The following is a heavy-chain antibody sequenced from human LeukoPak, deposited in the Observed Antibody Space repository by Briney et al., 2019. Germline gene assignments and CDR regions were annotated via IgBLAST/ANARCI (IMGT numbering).Heavy chain of an antibody. V-gene: IGHV4-39*07. CDR3: AREYSSSSGGPCFDY. CDR2: IYYSGST. CDR1: GGSISSSSYY. Sequence: SETLSLTCTVSGGSISSSSYYWGWIRQPPGKGLEWIGSIYYSGSTYYNPSLKSRVTISVDTSKNQFSLKLSSVTAADTAVYYCAREYSSSSGGPCFDYWGQGTLVTVSS. J-gene: IGHJ4*02. D-gene: IGHD6-6*01.